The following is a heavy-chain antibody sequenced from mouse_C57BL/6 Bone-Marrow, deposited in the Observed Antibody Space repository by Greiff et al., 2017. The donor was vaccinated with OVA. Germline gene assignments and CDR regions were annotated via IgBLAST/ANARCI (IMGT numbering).Heavy chain of an antibody. CDR2: IYPSDSET. D-gene: IGHD1-1*01. CDR1: GYTFTSYW. V-gene: IGHV1-61*01. J-gene: IGHJ2*01. Sequence: LQQPGAELVRPGSSVKLSCKASGYTFTSYWMDWVKQRPGQGLEWIGNIYPSDSETHYNQKFKDKATLTVDKSSSTAYMQLSSLTSEDSAVYYCARRKRSSFDYWGQGTTLTVSS. CDR3: ARRKRSSFDY.